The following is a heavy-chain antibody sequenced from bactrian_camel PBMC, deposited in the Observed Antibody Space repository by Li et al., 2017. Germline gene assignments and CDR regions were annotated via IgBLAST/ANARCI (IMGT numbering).Heavy chain of an antibody. D-gene: IGHD3*01. CDR2: IVFGGST. CDR3: AASETIGRCPLSQTSDYS. CDR1: GAPFDDGD. Sequence: HVQLVESGGGSVETGGSLKLSCTTSGAPFDDGDMGWYRQAPGIECKLISTIVFGGSTFYSDSVKGRFTISRDTGKNSVYLQMNNLKPEDTGMYYCAASETIGRCPLSQTSDYSWGQGTQVTVS. J-gene: IGHJ4*01. V-gene: IGHV3S56*01.